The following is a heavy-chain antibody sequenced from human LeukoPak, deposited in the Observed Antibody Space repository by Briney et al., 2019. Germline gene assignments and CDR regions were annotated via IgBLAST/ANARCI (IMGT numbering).Heavy chain of an antibody. D-gene: IGHD6-13*01. CDR2: IYHSGST. CDR1: GGSISSSSYY. CDR3: ARVGPDISSWHY. Sequence: SETLSLTCTVSGGSISSSSYYWGWIRQPPGKGPEWIGSIYHSGSTYYNPSLKSRVTISVDTSKNQFSLNLRSVTAADTAVYYCARVGPDISSWHYWGQGTLATVSS. V-gene: IGHV4-39*07. J-gene: IGHJ4*02.